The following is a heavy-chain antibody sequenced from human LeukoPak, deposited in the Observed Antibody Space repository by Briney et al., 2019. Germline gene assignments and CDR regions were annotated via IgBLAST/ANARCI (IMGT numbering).Heavy chain of an antibody. CDR1: GGSISSYY. CDR2: IYYTGNT. CDR3: ASYFFDQSKALDI. V-gene: IGHV4-59*01. D-gene: IGHD3-9*01. J-gene: IGHJ3*02. Sequence: SETLSLTCTVSGGSISSYYWSWIRQPPGKGLEWIGYIYYTGNTTCNPSLRSRVTISIDTAKNQFSLKLSSVTAADTAVYYCASYFFDQSKALDIWGQGTMVTVSA.